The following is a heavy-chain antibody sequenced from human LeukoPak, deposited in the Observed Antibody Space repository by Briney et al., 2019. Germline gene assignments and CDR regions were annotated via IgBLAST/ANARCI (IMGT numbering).Heavy chain of an antibody. CDR1: GFTVSSNY. Sequence: GGSLGLSXAASGFTVSSNYMNWVGQAPGKGLEWVSIIYSGGDTYYADSVKGRFTISRDNSKNTLYLQMNSLRAEDTAVYYCTRGPGSTWYSDYWGQGTLVTVSS. V-gene: IGHV3-66*02. D-gene: IGHD6-13*01. J-gene: IGHJ4*02. CDR2: IYSGGDT. CDR3: TRGPGSTWYSDY.